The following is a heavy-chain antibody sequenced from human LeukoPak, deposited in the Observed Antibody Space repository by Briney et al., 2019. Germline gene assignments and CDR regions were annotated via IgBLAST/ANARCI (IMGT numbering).Heavy chain of an antibody. Sequence: ASMKVSCKASGYTFTRYYMHWVRQAPGQGLEWMGRINPNSGGTNYAQEFQGRVTMTRDTSIRTAYMELSRLRSDDTAVYYCARYDSTGYSSGWYKDWGQGTLVTVSS. V-gene: IGHV1-2*06. CDR1: GYTFTRYY. J-gene: IGHJ4*02. D-gene: IGHD6-19*01. CDR2: INPNSGGT. CDR3: ARYDSTGYSSGWYKD.